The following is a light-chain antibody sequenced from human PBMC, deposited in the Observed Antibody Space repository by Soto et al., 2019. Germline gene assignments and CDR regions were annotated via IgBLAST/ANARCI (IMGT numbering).Light chain of an antibody. CDR2: EVS. J-gene: IGLJ1*01. CDR1: SSDVGGYNY. CDR3: RSYTSSSTPV. Sequence: QSALTQAASVSGSPGQSITISCTGTSSDVGGYNYVSWYQQHPGKAPKLMIYEVSNRPSGVSNRFSGSKSGNTASLTISGLQAEDEADYYCRSYTSSSTPVLATGRKVT. V-gene: IGLV2-14*01.